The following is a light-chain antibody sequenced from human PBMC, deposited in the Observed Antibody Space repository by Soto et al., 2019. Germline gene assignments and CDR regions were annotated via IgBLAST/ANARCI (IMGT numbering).Light chain of an antibody. CDR3: QQYGSPWT. V-gene: IGKV3-20*01. CDR2: GAS. CDR1: QSVSSSY. J-gene: IGKJ1*01. Sequence: EILLTQSPGTRSLSPGERATLSCRASQSVSSSYLAWYQQKPGQAPRLLIYGASSRATGIPDRFSGSGSGTDFTLTISRLEPEDFAVYYCQQYGSPWTFGQGTKVDIK.